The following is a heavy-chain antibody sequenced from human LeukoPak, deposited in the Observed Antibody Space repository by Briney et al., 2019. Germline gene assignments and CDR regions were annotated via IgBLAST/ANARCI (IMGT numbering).Heavy chain of an antibody. V-gene: IGHV3-48*01. CDR3: AKDRTMISGVAGDAFDI. Sequence: GGSLRLSCAASGFTFSSYSMNGVRPAPGEGLEWLSYIISSSSNIHYADSLWGGFTISRYNAKNKKYLQMNSLRAEDTAVYYCAKDRTMISGVAGDAFDIWGQGTMVTVSS. J-gene: IGHJ3*02. D-gene: IGHD3-10*01. CDR2: IISSSSNI. CDR1: GFTFSSYS.